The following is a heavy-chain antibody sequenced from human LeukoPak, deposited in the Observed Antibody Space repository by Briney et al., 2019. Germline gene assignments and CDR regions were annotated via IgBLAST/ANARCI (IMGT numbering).Heavy chain of an antibody. CDR2: INAGNGNT. CDR1: GYTFTSYA. D-gene: IGHD3-9*01. J-gene: IGHJ6*04. CDR3: AGGAPTGYYYYYGMDV. V-gene: IGHV1-3*01. Sequence: ASVKVSCKASGYTFTSYAMHWVRQAPGQGLEWMGWINAGNGNTKYSQKFQGRVTITRDTSASTAYMELSSLRSEDTAVYYCAGGAPTGYYYYYGMDVWGKGTTVTVSS.